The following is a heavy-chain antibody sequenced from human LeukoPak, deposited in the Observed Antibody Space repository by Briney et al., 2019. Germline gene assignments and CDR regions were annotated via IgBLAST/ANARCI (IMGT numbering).Heavy chain of an antibody. CDR2: ISGYNGNT. V-gene: IGHV1-18*01. CDR1: DYTFSGYG. D-gene: IGHD3-22*01. J-gene: IGHJ3*02. Sequence: SVKVSCKASDYTFSGYGISWVRQAPGQGLEWMGWISGYNGNTKYAQNLQGRVTMTRDTSTTTAYMELRSLRSGDTAVYYCARGRYYDSGGYDEAFDIWGRGTAVTVSS. CDR3: ARGRYYDSGGYDEAFDI.